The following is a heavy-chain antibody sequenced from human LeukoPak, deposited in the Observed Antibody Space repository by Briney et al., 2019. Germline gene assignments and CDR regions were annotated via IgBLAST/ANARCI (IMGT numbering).Heavy chain of an antibody. V-gene: IGHV3-7*01. CDR2: IKQDGSEK. J-gene: IGHJ4*02. D-gene: IGHD2-2*01. CDR3: ARDRVPFVVPAATFDY. Sequence: GGSLRLSCAASGFTFSSYSMNWVRQAPGKGLEWVANIKQDGSEKYYVDSVKGRFTISRDNAKNSLYLQMNSLRAEDTAVYYCARDRVPFVVPAATFDYWGQGTLVTVSS. CDR1: GFTFSSYS.